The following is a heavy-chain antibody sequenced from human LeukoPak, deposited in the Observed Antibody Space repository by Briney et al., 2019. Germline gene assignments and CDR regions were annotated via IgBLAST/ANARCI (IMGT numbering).Heavy chain of an antibody. CDR2: INPSNGDT. Sequence: ASVKVSCKASGHTFTNYYFHWVRQAPGQGLEWMGIINPSNGDTTYAQEFQGRLTVTRDTSTSTVYMELSSLRSEDTAVYYCARGLGSPNWFDPWGQGTLVTVSS. D-gene: IGHD3-10*01. V-gene: IGHV1-46*01. J-gene: IGHJ5*02. CDR3: ARGLGSPNWFDP. CDR1: GHTFTNYY.